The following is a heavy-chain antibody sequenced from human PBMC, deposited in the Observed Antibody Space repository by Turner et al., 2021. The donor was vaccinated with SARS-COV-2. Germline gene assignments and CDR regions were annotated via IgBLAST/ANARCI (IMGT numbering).Heavy chain of an antibody. D-gene: IGHD2-2*01. CDR1: GFTFSSYG. CDR2: ISYDGKNK. J-gene: IGHJ5*02. CDR3: AKHPNYWSSPLYWFDP. Sequence: QGRLVECGGGVVQPGGSLGLSCAASGFTFSSYGMHWVRQAPGKGLEWVAVISYDGKNKFYADSVKGRFTVSRDNSKNTVYLQMNSLRIEDTAMYYCAKHPNYWSSPLYWFDPWGQGTLVTVSS. V-gene: IGHV3-30*18.